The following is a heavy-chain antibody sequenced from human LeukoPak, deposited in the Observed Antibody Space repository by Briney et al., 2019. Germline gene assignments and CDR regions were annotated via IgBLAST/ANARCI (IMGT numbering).Heavy chain of an antibody. Sequence: PSGTLSLTCAVSGGSISSSNWWSWVRQPPGKGLEWIGEIYHSGSTNYNPSLKSRVTISVDKSKNQFSLKLSSMTAADTAVYYCARLVRGVIITSWFDPWGQGTLVTVSS. J-gene: IGHJ5*02. CDR3: ARLVRGVIITSWFDP. CDR2: IYHSGST. CDR1: GGSISSSNW. D-gene: IGHD3-10*01. V-gene: IGHV4-4*02.